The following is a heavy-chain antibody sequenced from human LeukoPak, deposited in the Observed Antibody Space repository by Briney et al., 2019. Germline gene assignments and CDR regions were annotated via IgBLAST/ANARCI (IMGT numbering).Heavy chain of an antibody. CDR3: ARHRWYYYGSGSVNWFDP. CDR1: GGSFSGYY. V-gene: IGHV4-34*01. D-gene: IGHD3-10*01. CDR2: INHSGST. J-gene: IGHJ5*02. Sequence: SETLSLTCAVYGGSFSGYYWSWIRQPPGKGLEWIGEINHSGSTNYNPSLKSRVTISVDTSKNQFSLKLSSVTAADTAVYYCARHRWYYYGSGSVNWFDPWGQGTLVTVSS.